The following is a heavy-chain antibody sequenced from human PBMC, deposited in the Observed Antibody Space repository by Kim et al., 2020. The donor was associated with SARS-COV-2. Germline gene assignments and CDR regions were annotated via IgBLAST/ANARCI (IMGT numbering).Heavy chain of an antibody. V-gene: IGHV3-20*01. Sequence: GGSLRLSCAASGFTFDDYGMSWVRQAPGKGLEWVSVIYWDGGSNGDADAVKGRFIITGDYAKTSHYLLMNSLRDENTALYHCARGYGVVVTSWFDPWGQGTLVTVSS. CDR3: ARGYGVVVTSWFDP. D-gene: IGHD2-2*01. J-gene: IGHJ5*02. CDR1: GFTFDDYG. CDR2: IYWDGGSN.